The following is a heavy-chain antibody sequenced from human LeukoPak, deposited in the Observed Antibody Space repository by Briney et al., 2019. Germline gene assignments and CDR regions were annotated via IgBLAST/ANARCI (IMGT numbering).Heavy chain of an antibody. CDR2: ISWNSGSI. CDR1: GFTFDDYA. D-gene: IGHD3-3*01. Sequence: GGSLRLSCAASGFTFDDYAMHWVRQAPGKGLEWVSGISWNSGSIGYADSVKGRFTISRDNAKNSLYLQMNSLRVEDTALYYCAKGTYYDFWSGWLDYWGQGTLVTVSS. CDR3: AKGTYYDFWSGWLDY. V-gene: IGHV3-9*01. J-gene: IGHJ4*02.